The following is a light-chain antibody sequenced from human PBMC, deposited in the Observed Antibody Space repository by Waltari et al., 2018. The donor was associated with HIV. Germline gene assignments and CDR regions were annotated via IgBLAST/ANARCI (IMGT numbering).Light chain of an antibody. CDR1: SSDIGYYDY. Sequence: QSALTQPPSASGSPGQSVTISCPGTSSDIGYYDYVSWYQHQPGEAPKLLIYEVLNRPSGVPHRFSGSKSGNTASLTVSGLQAEDEADYYCSSYGGNSNVIFGGGTKLTVL. CDR2: EVL. CDR3: SSYGGNSNVI. V-gene: IGLV2-8*01. J-gene: IGLJ2*01.